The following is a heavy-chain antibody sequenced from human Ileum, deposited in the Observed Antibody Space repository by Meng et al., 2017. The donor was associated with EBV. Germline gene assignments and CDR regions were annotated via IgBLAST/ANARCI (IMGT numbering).Heavy chain of an antibody. Sequence: EVELVGCGGGLVRPGGSLRLACGASGFTFSTFTMTWVRQAPGKGLEWVSAVTASGDTTSYGASVKGRFTISRDNSKNTVYLQMNSLRAEDTAVYYCAKSATYSGNYRPFESWGQGTLVTVSS. CDR3: AKSATYSGNYRPFES. CDR1: GFTFSTFT. V-gene: IGHV3-23*04. D-gene: IGHD1-26*01. CDR2: VTASGDTT. J-gene: IGHJ4*02.